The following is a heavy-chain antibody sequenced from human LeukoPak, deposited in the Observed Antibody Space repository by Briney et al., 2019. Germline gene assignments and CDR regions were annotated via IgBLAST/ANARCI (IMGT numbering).Heavy chain of an antibody. Sequence: GASVKVSCKASGYTFTSYYMHWVRQAPGQGLEWMGIINPSGGSTSYAQKFQGRVTMTRDTSTSTVYMELSSLRSEDTAVYYCARHMGDYVWGSYRPFDYWGQGTLVTVSS. CDR1: GYTFTSYY. V-gene: IGHV1-46*01. CDR2: INPSGGST. J-gene: IGHJ4*02. CDR3: ARHMGDYVWGSYRPFDY. D-gene: IGHD3-16*02.